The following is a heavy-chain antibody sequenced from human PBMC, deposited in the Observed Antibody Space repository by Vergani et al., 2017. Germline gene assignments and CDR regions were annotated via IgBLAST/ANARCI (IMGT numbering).Heavy chain of an antibody. CDR1: GYSFNNYA. CDR2: INPTTGNP. J-gene: IGHJ4*02. D-gene: IGHD6-19*01. V-gene: IGHV7-4-1*01. CDR3: ARYKRGRLAVGATDS. Sequence: QEQLVQSGSELKKPGASVKVSCKASGYSFNNYAIHWVRQAPGQGLEWMGWINPTTGNPTYARAVTGRLVFSLDTSISTADLEIGILKAEDTAVYFCARYKRGRLAVGATDSWGQGTMLTVSS.